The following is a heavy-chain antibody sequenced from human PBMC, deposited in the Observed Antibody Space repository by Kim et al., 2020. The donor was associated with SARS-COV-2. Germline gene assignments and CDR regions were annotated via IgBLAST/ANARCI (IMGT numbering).Heavy chain of an antibody. CDR1: GFTFSSYA. J-gene: IGHJ5*02. V-gene: IGHV3-23*01. Sequence: GGSLRLSCAASGFTFSSYAMSWVRQAPGKGLEWVSAISGSGGSTYYADSVKGRFTISRDNSKNTLYLQMNSLRAEDTAVYYCARNPLCSGGSCYVDWFDPWGQGTLVTVSS. CDR3: ARNPLCSGGSCYVDWFDP. D-gene: IGHD2-15*01. CDR2: ISGSGGST.